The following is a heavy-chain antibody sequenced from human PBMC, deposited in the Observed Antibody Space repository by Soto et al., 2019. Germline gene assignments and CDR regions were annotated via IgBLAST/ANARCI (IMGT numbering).Heavy chain of an antibody. D-gene: IGHD5-12*01. J-gene: IGHJ5*02. Sequence: EVQLLESGGGLVQPGGSLSLACAASGLSFNSYAMVWVRQAPGKGLEWVSVISARGGSSYFADSVKGRFTISRDNSKNVLSLEMNNLRAEDTATDFCAKGSIEYSASVDRWGQGTLVLVSS. CDR3: AKGSIEYSASVDR. CDR2: ISARGGSS. CDR1: GLSFNSYA. V-gene: IGHV3-23*01.